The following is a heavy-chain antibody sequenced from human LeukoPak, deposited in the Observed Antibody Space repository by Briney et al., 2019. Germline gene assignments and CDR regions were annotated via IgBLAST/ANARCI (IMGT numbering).Heavy chain of an antibody. V-gene: IGHV1-69*05. J-gene: IGHJ4*02. CDR2: IIPSFGTA. D-gene: IGHD2-8*01. Sequence: SVKVSCKASGGTFSSYAISWVRQAPGQGLEWMGRIIPSFGTANYAQKFQGRVTITTDESTSTAYMELSSLRSEGTAVYYCARHHYCTNGVCPRYYFDYWGQGTLVTVSS. CDR1: GGTFSSYA. CDR3: ARHHYCTNGVCPRYYFDY.